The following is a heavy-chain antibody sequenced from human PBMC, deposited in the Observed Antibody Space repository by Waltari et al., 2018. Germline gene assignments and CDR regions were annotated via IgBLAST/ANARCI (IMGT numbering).Heavy chain of an antibody. CDR3: ARDSGSGSLHH. CDR2: INIGNGNT. D-gene: IGHD3-10*01. J-gene: IGHJ4*02. Sequence: QVQLVQSGAEVKKPGASVEVSCRAAGYISTRYAIHWLRQAHGQRLEWMGWINIGNGNTRYSQRFQDRVSITRDTSASTAYMDLSSLRSEDTAVYYCARDSGSGSLHHWGQGTLVTVSS. V-gene: IGHV1-3*04. CDR1: GYISTRYA.